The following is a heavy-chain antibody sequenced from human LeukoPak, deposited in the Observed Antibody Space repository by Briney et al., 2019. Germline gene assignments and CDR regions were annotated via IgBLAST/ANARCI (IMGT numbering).Heavy chain of an antibody. CDR3: ARAAGYNWNDGYAFDI. J-gene: IGHJ3*02. Sequence: GSLRLSCAASGFTFSSYSMNWVRQAPGKGLEWVSSISSSSSYIYYADSVKGRFTISRDNAKNSLYLQMNSLRAEDTAVYYCARAAGYNWNDGYAFDIWGQGTMVTVSS. CDR1: GFTFSSYS. V-gene: IGHV3-21*01. D-gene: IGHD1-20*01. CDR2: ISSSSSYI.